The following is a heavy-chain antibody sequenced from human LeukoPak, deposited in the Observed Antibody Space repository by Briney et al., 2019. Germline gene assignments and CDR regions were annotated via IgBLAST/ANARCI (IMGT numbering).Heavy chain of an antibody. Sequence: ASVKVSCKASGYTFTGYYMHWVRQAPGQGLEWMGWINPNSGGTNYAQKFQGRVTMTRGTSISTAYMELSRLRSDDTAVYYCARSVTTDYYFDYWGQGTLVTVSS. J-gene: IGHJ4*02. V-gene: IGHV1-2*02. CDR2: INPNSGGT. D-gene: IGHD4-17*01. CDR1: GYTFTGYY. CDR3: ARSVTTDYYFDY.